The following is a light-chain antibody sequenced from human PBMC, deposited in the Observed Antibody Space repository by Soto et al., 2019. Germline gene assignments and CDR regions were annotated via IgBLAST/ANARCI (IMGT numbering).Light chain of an antibody. Sequence: DIVMTQSPDSLAVSLGERATINCKSSQSVLYSPNNKNYLAWYQQKPGQPPKLLIYWASTRESGVPDRFSGSGSGTDFTLTISSLQAEDVAVYYCQQYYEAPQTFGQGTKVEI. CDR1: QSVLYSPNNKNY. CDR2: WAS. J-gene: IGKJ1*01. CDR3: QQYYEAPQT. V-gene: IGKV4-1*01.